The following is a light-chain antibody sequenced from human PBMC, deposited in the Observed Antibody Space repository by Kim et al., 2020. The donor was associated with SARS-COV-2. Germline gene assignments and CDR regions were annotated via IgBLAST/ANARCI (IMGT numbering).Light chain of an antibody. Sequence: ASLGGRVTITCRASQNLESWFAWYQQRPRQPPKLLIYDASILQSGVPSRFSGNGSGTEFSLTISNLQPDDFATYFCQQYNSYSYSFGQGTKLEI. CDR1: QNLESW. CDR2: DAS. J-gene: IGKJ2*01. CDR3: QQYNSYSYS. V-gene: IGKV1-5*01.